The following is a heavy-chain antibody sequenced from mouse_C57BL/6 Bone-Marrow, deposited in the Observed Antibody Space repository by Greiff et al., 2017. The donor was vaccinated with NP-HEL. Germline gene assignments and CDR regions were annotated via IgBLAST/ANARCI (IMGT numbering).Heavy chain of an antibody. J-gene: IGHJ3*01. CDR2: IYPRSGNP. D-gene: IGHD2-3*01. Sequence: VQLQQSGAELARPGASVKLSCKASGYTFTSYGISWVKQRTGQGLEWIGEIYPRSGNPYYNEKFKGQATLTADKAASTAYMELRSLTSEDSAVYFCADYDGSYWCQGTLVTVSA. CDR3: ADYDGSY. V-gene: IGHV1-81*01. CDR1: GYTFTSYG.